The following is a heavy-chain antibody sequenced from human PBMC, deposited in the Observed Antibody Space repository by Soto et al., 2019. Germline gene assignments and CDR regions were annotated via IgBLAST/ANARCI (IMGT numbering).Heavy chain of an antibody. CDR2: IYYAGTT. V-gene: IGHV4-59*12. Sequence: XXTLSLPYTACGGSMSPYYWRWIPQPPGKGLEWVRYIYYAGTTSYTPSLKSRVTISLETSKSQFSLKLSSVTAADTAVYYCARWWMYAPRFDPWGQGTLVTVSS. CDR1: GGSMSPYY. J-gene: IGHJ5*02. CDR3: ARWWMYAPRFDP. D-gene: IGHD2-8*01.